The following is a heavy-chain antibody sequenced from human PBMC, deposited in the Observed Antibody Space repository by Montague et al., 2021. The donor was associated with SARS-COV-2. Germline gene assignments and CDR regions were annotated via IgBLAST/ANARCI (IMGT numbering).Heavy chain of an antibody. Sequence: SETLSLTCSVSGDSISSGENYWGWIRQAPGKGLEWIGSIYYSESAYYNPSLKSRVTMSVDPPKNQFSLKLRSVTAADTALYYCAREVIYTTFGVITRTHAFDIWGQGTVVTVSS. CDR1: GDSISSGENY. CDR3: AREVIYTTFGVITRTHAFDI. D-gene: IGHD3-3*01. CDR2: IYYSESA. J-gene: IGHJ3*02. V-gene: IGHV4-39*02.